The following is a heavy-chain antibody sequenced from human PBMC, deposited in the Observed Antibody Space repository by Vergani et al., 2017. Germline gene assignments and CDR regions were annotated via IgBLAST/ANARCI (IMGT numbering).Heavy chain of an antibody. CDR3: ARVNSWLERQGFDY. CDR1: GGTISSGDYY. Sequence: QVQLQESGPGLGKPSQTLSLTCTVSGGTISSGDYYWSWIRQPPGKGLEWIGYIYYSGSTYYNPSLKSRVTISVDTSKNQFSLKLSSVTAADTAVYYCARVNSWLERQGFDYWGQGTLVTVSS. CDR2: IYYSGST. V-gene: IGHV4-30-4*08. J-gene: IGHJ4*02. D-gene: IGHD1-1*01.